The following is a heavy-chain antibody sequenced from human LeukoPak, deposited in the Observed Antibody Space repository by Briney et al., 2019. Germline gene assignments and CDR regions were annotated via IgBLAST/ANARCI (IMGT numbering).Heavy chain of an antibody. J-gene: IGHJ4*02. CDR2: ISSSGSTI. V-gene: IGHV3-48*03. CDR3: AREGFTLDY. Sequence: GGSLRLSCSASGFTFSSYEMNWVRQAPGKGLEWVSYISSSGSTIYYADSVKGRFTISRDNAKNSLYLQMNSLRAEDTAVYYCAREGFTLDYWGQGTLVTVSS. CDR1: GFTFSSYE.